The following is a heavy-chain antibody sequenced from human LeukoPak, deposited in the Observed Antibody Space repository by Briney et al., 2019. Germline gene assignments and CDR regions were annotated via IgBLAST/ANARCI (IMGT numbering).Heavy chain of an antibody. J-gene: IGHJ4*02. CDR3: AKDQNDYGGNSGSFDY. CDR1: GFTFRSYG. V-gene: IGHV3-23*01. D-gene: IGHD4-23*01. Sequence: QSGGSLRLSCAASGFTFRSYGMNWVRQAPGKGLEWVSAISGSAGSTYYADSVKGRFTISRDNSKNTLYLQMNSLRAEDTAVYYCAKDQNDYGGNSGSFDYWGQGTLVTVSS. CDR2: ISGSAGST.